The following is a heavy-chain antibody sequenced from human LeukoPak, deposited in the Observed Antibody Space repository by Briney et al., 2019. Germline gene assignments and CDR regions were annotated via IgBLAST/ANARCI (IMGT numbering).Heavy chain of an antibody. Sequence: PGRSLRLSCAAPGFTFSSYGMHWVRQAPGKGLEWVAVISYDGSNKYYADSVKGRFTISRDNSKNTLYLQMNSLRAEDTAVYYCAKLGYCSSTSCYGWDMDVWGKGTTVTVSS. D-gene: IGHD2-2*01. CDR2: ISYDGSNK. CDR3: AKLGYCSSTSCYGWDMDV. CDR1: GFTFSSYG. J-gene: IGHJ6*04. V-gene: IGHV3-30*18.